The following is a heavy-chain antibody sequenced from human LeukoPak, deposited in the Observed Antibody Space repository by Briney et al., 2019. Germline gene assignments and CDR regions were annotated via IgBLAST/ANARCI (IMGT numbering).Heavy chain of an antibody. CDR3: ARGRDYYDSSGYYQNAFDI. CDR1: GGTFSSYA. D-gene: IGHD3-22*01. V-gene: IGHV1-69*05. Sequence: SVKVSCKASGGTFSSYAISWVRQAPGQGLEWMGGIIPIFGTANYAQKFQGRVTITTDESTSTAYMELSSLRSEDTAVYYCARGRDYYDSSGYYQNAFDIWGQGTMATVSS. J-gene: IGHJ3*02. CDR2: IIPIFGTA.